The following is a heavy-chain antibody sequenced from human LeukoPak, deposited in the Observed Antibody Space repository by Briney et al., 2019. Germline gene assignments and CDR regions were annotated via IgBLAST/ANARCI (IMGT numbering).Heavy chain of an antibody. CDR2: ISTSGSGSTI. CDR3: ASSLGGYYGY. J-gene: IGHJ4*02. CDR1: GFTFSSYE. D-gene: IGHD3-22*01. Sequence: GGSLRLSCAASGFTFSSYEMNWFRQAPGKGLEWVSYISTSGSGSTIYYADSVKGRFTISRDNAKNSLYLQMNSLRAEDTAVYYCASSLGGYYGYWGQGTLVTVSS. V-gene: IGHV3-48*03.